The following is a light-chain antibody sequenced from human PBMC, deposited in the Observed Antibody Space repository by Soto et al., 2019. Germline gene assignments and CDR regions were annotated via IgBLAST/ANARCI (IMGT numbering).Light chain of an antibody. J-gene: IGLJ1*01. Sequence: QSALTQPPSASGSPGQSVTISCSGTTSDIGAYNYVSWYQRQHPGKPPKLIIFEVSQRPSGVPDRFSGSKSGNTAYLTVSGLQAEDEADYYCSSYGGNKAFYVFGTGTKVTVL. CDR2: EVS. CDR3: SSYGGNKAFYV. CDR1: TSDIGAYNY. V-gene: IGLV2-8*01.